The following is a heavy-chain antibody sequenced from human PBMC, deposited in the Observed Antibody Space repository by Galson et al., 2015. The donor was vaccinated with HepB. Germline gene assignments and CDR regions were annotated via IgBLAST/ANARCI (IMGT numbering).Heavy chain of an antibody. V-gene: IGHV5-10-1*01. D-gene: IGHD6-13*01. J-gene: IGHJ3*02. CDR2: IDPSDSYT. CDR1: GYSFTSYW. Sequence: QSGAEVKKPGESLRISCKGSGYSFTSYWISWVRQMPGKGLEWMGRIDPSDSYTNYSPSFQGHVTISADKSISTAYLQWSSLKASDTATYYCAQVHSSSWYEGPAHAFDIWGQGTMVTVSS. CDR3: AQVHSSSWYEGPAHAFDI.